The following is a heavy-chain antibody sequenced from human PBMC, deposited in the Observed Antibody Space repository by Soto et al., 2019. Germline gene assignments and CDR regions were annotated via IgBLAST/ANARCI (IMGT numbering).Heavy chain of an antibody. CDR3: ARDFIGTYFDY. CDR2: IWYDGSNK. J-gene: IGHJ4*02. CDR1: GFTFSSYG. V-gene: IGHV3-33*01. Sequence: QVQLVESGGGVVQPGRSLRLSCAASGFTFSSYGMHWVRQAPGKGLEWVAVIWYDGSNKYYADSVKGRFTIPRDNSKNTLYLQMNSLRAEDTAVYYCARDFIGTYFDYWGQGTLVTVSS.